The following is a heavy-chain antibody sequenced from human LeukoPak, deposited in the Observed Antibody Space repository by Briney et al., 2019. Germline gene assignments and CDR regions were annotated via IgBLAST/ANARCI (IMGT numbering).Heavy chain of an antibody. CDR2: ISSSGSTI. CDR3: ARYYYDSSGFEYYYYYMDV. D-gene: IGHD3-22*01. J-gene: IGHJ6*03. Sequence: GGSLRLSCAASGFTFSSYSMNWVRQAPGKGLEWVSYISSSGSTIYYADSVKGRFTISRDNAKNSLYLQMNSLRAEDTAVYYCARYYYDSSGFEYYYYYMDVWGKGTTVTVSS. V-gene: IGHV3-48*01. CDR1: GFTFSSYS.